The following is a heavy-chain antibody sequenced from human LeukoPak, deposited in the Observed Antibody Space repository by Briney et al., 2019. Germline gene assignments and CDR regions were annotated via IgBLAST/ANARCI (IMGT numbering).Heavy chain of an antibody. CDR3: ARDGLGSYDY. Sequence: PGGSLRLSRAASGFTFSIYTINWVRPAPGKGLEWLSSISDNSRYIYYADSVKGRFTTSRDNPQNSVFLQLNSLRAEDTAVYYCARDGLGSYDYWGQGTLVTVSS. CDR2: ISDNSRYI. D-gene: IGHD3-10*01. J-gene: IGHJ4*02. V-gene: IGHV3-21*01. CDR1: GFTFSIYT.